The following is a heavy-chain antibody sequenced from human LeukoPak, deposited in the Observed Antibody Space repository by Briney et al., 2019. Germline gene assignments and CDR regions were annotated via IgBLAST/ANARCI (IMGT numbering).Heavy chain of an antibody. J-gene: IGHJ4*02. Sequence: SETLSLTCAVYGESFSGYYWSWIRQPPGKGLEWIGEINHSGSTNYNPSLKSRVTISVDTSKNQFSLKLSSVTAADTAVYYCASSAQQLGVDYWGQGTLVTVSS. CDR3: ASSAQQLGVDY. CDR2: INHSGST. D-gene: IGHD6-13*01. V-gene: IGHV4-34*01. CDR1: GESFSGYY.